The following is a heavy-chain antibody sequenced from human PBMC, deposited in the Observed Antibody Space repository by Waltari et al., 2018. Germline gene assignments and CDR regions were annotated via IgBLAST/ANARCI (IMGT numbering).Heavy chain of an antibody. D-gene: IGHD2-8*01. CDR2: FSADLVNT. CDR1: GYTFTSYG. V-gene: IGHV1-18*01. J-gene: IGHJ4*02. CDR3: ARNRVMVGDDY. Sequence: QVQLVQSGAEVKKHGASVKVSCKACGYTFTSYGISWGRQAPGQGLEWMGWFSADLVNTNSAQTLQGRVTMTTDTSTRSAYMELRSLRSDDTAVYYCARNRVMVGDDYWVQGTLVTVSS.